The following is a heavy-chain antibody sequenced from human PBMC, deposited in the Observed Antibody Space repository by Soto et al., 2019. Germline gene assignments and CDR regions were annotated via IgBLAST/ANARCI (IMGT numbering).Heavy chain of an antibody. CDR2: VHGGGST. V-gene: IGHV3-53*01. D-gene: IGHD3-9*01. CDR3: AGLLTTAASLDY. Sequence: VQLVESGGGLIQPGGSLRLSCAASGFTVSNNHMTWVRQAAGKGLELVSFVHGGGSTSYADSVKGRFTISRDNSRNTLYLRLGSLGAEDRAIYYCAGLLTTAASLDYWGRGTLVTVSS. J-gene: IGHJ4*02. CDR1: GFTVSNNH.